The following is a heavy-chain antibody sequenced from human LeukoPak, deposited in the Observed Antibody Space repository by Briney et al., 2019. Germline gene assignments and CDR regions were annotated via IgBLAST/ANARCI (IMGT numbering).Heavy chain of an antibody. Sequence: PGGSLRLSCAASGFTFSDYYMSWIRQAPGKGLEWVSYISSSGSTIYYADSVKGRFTISRDNAKNSLYLQMNSLRAEDTAVYYCASATLLVRGVRWSYHFDYWGQGTLVTVSS. J-gene: IGHJ4*02. CDR3: ASATLLVRGVRWSYHFDY. CDR1: GFTFSDYY. CDR2: ISSSGSTI. D-gene: IGHD3-10*01. V-gene: IGHV3-11*04.